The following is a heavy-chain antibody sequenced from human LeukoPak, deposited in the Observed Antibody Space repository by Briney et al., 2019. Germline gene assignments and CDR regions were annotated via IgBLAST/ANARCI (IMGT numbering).Heavy chain of an antibody. D-gene: IGHD1-7*01. CDR3: ARVKKNYAYYFDY. V-gene: IGHV4-4*02. Sequence: SETLSLTCAVSGGSISSNNWWGWVRQPPGKGLEWIGEINHSGSTNYNPSLKSRVTISVDTSKNQFSLKLSSVTAADTAVYYCARVKKNYAYYFDYWGQGTLVTVSS. CDR1: GGSISSNNW. J-gene: IGHJ4*02. CDR2: INHSGST.